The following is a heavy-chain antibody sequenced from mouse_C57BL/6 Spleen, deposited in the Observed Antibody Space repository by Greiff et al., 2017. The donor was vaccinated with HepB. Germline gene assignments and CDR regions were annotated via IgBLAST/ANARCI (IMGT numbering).Heavy chain of an antibody. V-gene: IGHV5-6*01. CDR2: ISSGGSYT. CDR1: GFTFSSYG. J-gene: IGHJ4*01. CDR3: ALITTVVAEAMDY. D-gene: IGHD1-1*01. Sequence: EVKVVESGGDLVKPGGSLKLSCAASGFTFSSYGMSWVRQTPDKRLEWVATISSGGSYTYYPDSVKGRFTISRDNAKNTLYLQMSSLKSEDTAMYYCALITTVVAEAMDYWGQGTSVTVSS.